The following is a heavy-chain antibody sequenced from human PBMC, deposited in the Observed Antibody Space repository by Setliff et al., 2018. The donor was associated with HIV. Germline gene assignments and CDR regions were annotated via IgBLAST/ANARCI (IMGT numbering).Heavy chain of an antibody. J-gene: IGHJ4*02. D-gene: IGHD3-16*01. V-gene: IGHV7-4-1*02. CDR3: AKVGDNADGLDY. CDR1: GYTFNIYA. Sequence: ASVKVSCKASGYTFNIYAINWVRQAPGQGLEWMGWINTKTAYPMYARDFTGHFVFSLDTSLTTAFLQINSLKAGDTAMYYCAKVGDNADGLDYWGQGTRATVSS. CDR2: INTKTAYP.